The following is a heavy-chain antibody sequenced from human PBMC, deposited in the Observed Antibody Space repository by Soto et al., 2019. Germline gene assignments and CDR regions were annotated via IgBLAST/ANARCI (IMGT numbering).Heavy chain of an antibody. CDR1: GGSISSSSYY. V-gene: IGHV4-39*01. CDR2: IYYSGST. D-gene: IGHD3-10*01. J-gene: IGHJ4*02. Sequence: SETLSLTCTVSGGSISSSSYYWGWIRQPPGKGLEWIGSIYYSGSTYYNPSLKSRVTISVDTSKNQFSLKLSSVTAADTAVHYCARVGGFGATTIDYWGQGTLVTVSS. CDR3: ARVGGFGATTIDY.